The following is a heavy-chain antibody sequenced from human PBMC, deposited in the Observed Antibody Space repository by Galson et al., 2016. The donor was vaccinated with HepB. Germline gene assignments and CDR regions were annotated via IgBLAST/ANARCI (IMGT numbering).Heavy chain of an antibody. Sequence: SLRLSCAASGFTFDVYAMHWVRQAPGKDLEWVSGISWNSGRIGYADSVKGRFTISRDNAKNSLFLQMNSLRPEDTALYYCAKDTSYSSSWFYFDYWGQGALVTVSS. CDR3: AKDTSYSSSWFYFDY. CDR1: GFTFDVYA. CDR2: ISWNSGRI. J-gene: IGHJ4*02. D-gene: IGHD6-13*01. V-gene: IGHV3-9*01.